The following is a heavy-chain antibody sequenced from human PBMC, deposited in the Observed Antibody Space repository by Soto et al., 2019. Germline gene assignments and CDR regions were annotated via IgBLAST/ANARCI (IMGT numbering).Heavy chain of an antibody. D-gene: IGHD3-3*01. J-gene: IGHJ6*02. Sequence: QVQLVESGGGVVQPGRSLRLSCAASGFTFSSYGMHWVRQAPGKGLEWVAVIWYDGSNKYYADSVKGRFTISRDNSKNTRYLXXNXLXXEDTPVYYCARDKPRYYDFWSGYYTGHDYYYGMDVWGQGTTVTVSS. V-gene: IGHV3-33*01. CDR1: GFTFSSYG. CDR2: IWYDGSNK. CDR3: ARDKPRYYDFWSGYYTGHDYYYGMDV.